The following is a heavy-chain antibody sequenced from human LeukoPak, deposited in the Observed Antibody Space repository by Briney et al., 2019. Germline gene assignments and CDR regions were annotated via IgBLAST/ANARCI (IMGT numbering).Heavy chain of an antibody. J-gene: IGHJ4*01. CDR1: GYSISTDYY. Sequence: SETLSLTCSVSGYSISTDYYWGWIRQAPGKGLEDIGIINHRGSTNYNPSLKSRVTISPDSSKNQFSLNLSSVTAADTAVYYCARVGDTSGYFQHFDYWGQGILVTVSS. CDR3: ARVGDTSGYFQHFDY. CDR2: INHRGST. V-gene: IGHV4-38-2*02. D-gene: IGHD3-22*01.